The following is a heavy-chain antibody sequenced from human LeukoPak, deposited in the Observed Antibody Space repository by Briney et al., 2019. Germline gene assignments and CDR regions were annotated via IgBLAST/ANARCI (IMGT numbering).Heavy chain of an antibody. D-gene: IGHD3-10*01. CDR3: ARDIGDYYGSGSYWLL. Sequence: ASVKVSCKASGYSFIYYYIHWVRQAPGQGLEWMGWVYPHSGGTKFAQKFQGRVTMTRDTSINTAYMEVSSLRSDDTAVYYCARDIGDYYGSGSYWLLWGQGTLVTVAS. CDR2: VYPHSGGT. J-gene: IGHJ4*02. CDR1: GYSFIYYY. V-gene: IGHV1-2*02.